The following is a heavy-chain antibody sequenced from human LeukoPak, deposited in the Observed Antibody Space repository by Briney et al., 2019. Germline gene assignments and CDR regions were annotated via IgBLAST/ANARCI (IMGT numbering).Heavy chain of an antibody. CDR2: ISGSGGST. D-gene: IGHD3-10*01. J-gene: IGHJ4*02. V-gene: IGHV3-23*01. CDR3: AKVIYGSGSYYGDC. Sequence: GGSLRLSCAASGFTFSSYAMSWVRQAPGKGLEWVSAISGSGGSTYYADSVKGRFTISRDNSKNTLYLQMNSLRAEDTAVYYCAKVIYGSGSYYGDCWGQGTLVTVSS. CDR1: GFTFSSYA.